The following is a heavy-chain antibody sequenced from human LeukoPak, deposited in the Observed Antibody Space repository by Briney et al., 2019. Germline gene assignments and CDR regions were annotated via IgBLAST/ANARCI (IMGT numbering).Heavy chain of an antibody. Sequence: ASVTVSCKTSGYTFISYDINWVRQATGQGLEWMGWMNPNSGNTGYAQKFQGRVTMTRNTSISTAYMELSSLTSEDTAVFYCTRGRGVPTVVTMLGDYWGQGTVVTVSS. D-gene: IGHD3-10*02. CDR1: GYTFISYD. CDR2: MNPNSGNT. CDR3: TRGRGVPTVVTMLGDY. J-gene: IGHJ4*02. V-gene: IGHV1-8*01.